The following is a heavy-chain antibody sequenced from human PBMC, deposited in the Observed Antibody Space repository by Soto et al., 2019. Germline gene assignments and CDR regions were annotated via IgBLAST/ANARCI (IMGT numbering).Heavy chain of an antibody. D-gene: IGHD1-20*01. J-gene: IGHJ6*02. CDR1: GYSISSAYY. CDR2: IYRSGST. Sequence: PSETLSLTCAVSGYSISSAYYWGWIRQPPGKGLEWIGTIYRSGSTYHNPSLRSRVIISVDTSKNQFSLKLSSVTAADTAVYYCARAPSYNWNYYYYYGMDVWGQGTTVTVSS. CDR3: ARAPSYNWNYYYYYGMDV. V-gene: IGHV4-38-2*01.